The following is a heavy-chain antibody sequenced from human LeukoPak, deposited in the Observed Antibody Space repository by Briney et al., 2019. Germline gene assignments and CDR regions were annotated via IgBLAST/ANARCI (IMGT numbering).Heavy chain of an antibody. CDR2: INLDGTEK. CDR1: GFVFFTSW. D-gene: IGHD5-12*01. CDR3: ARGITSGPRRYDVRNFDY. Sequence: PGGSLRLSCTASGFVFFTSWMTWLRQAPGEGLEWVASINLDGTEKYYLDSVRGRFTISRDNAKNSLYLQMSTLRAEDTAVYFCARGITSGPRRYDVRNFDYWGQGTPVTVSS. J-gene: IGHJ4*02. V-gene: IGHV3-7*01.